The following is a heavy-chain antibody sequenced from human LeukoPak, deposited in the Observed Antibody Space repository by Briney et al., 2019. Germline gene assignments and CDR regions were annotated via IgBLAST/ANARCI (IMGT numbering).Heavy chain of an antibody. CDR1: RFTFSGSA. D-gene: IGHD2-15*01. J-gene: IGHJ3*02. V-gene: IGHV3-73*01. CDR2: IRSKINSYAT. Sequence: GGSLRLSCAASRFTFSGSAMHWVRQASGKGLEWVGRIRSKINSYATAYAASVKGRFTISRDDSKNTVYLQMNSLKTEDTAVYYCTSDIVVVAAATEPAFDIWGQGTMVTVSS. CDR3: TSDIVVVAAATEPAFDI.